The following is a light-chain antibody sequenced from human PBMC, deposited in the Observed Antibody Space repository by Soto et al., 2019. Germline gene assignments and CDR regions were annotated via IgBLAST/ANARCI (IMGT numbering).Light chain of an antibody. CDR3: MLRVAFPFS. Sequence: DVVMTQTPVSLPVTPGEPASISCRSSRSLLDSDDGNTYLDWYLQKPGQSPQLLLYTLSYRASGVPDRFSGSGSGTDFTLKISRVEAGDVGGDSGMLRVAFPFSFGRGTKVD. V-gene: IGKV2-40*01. CDR1: RSLLDSDDGNTY. CDR2: TLS. J-gene: IGKJ3*01.